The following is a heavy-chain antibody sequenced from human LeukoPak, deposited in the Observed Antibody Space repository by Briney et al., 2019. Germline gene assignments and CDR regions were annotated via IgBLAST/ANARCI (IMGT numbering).Heavy chain of an antibody. CDR1: GGTFSSYA. CDR2: IIPIFGTA. D-gene: IGHD6-19*01. J-gene: IGHJ4*02. Sequence: SVKVSCKASGGTFSSYAISWVRQAPGQGLEWMGGIIPIFGTANYAQKFQGRVTITADESTSTAYMLLSSLRSEDTAVYYCARGLPGYSSGWPFDYWGQRTLGAVSS. V-gene: IGHV1-69*01. CDR3: ARGLPGYSSGWPFDY.